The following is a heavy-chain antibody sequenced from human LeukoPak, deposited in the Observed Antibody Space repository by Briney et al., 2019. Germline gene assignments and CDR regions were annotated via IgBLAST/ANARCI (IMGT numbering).Heavy chain of an antibody. CDR2: IIPIFGTA. CDR1: GYTFTSYG. D-gene: IGHD3-3*01. CDR3: ARDPAPTIFGVVSPWY. V-gene: IGHV1-69*13. Sequence: SVKVSCKSSGYTFTSYGINWVRQAPGQGLEWMGGIIPIFGTANYAQKFQGRVTITADESTSTAYMELSSLRSEDTAVYYCARDPAPTIFGVVSPWYWGQGTLVAVSS. J-gene: IGHJ4*02.